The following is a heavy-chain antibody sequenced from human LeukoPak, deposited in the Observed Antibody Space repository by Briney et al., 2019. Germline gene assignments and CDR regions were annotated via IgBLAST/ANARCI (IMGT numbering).Heavy chain of an antibody. D-gene: IGHD3-9*01. Sequence: SETLSLTCAVYGGSFSGYYWSWIRQPPGKGLEWIGSIYYSGSTYYNPSLKSRVTISVDTSKNQFSLKLSSVTAADTAVYYCARRKAILTGYHYYGMDVWGQGTTVTVSS. CDR3: ARRKAILTGYHYYGMDV. CDR1: GGSFSGYY. CDR2: IYYSGST. J-gene: IGHJ6*02. V-gene: IGHV4-34*01.